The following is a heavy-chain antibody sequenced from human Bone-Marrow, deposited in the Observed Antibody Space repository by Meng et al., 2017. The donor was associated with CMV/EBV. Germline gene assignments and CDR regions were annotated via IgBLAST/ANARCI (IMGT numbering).Heavy chain of an antibody. Sequence: ASVKVSCKASGYTFSGYYMHWVRQASGQGLEWMGWINPNSGGTNYAQKFQGRVTMTRDTSISTAYMELSRLRSDDTAVYYCARTPSSSSLGFSWGQGTLVTVTS. CDR3: ARTPSSSSLGFS. CDR2: INPNSGGT. D-gene: IGHD6-6*01. CDR1: GYTFSGYY. V-gene: IGHV1-2*02. J-gene: IGHJ5*02.